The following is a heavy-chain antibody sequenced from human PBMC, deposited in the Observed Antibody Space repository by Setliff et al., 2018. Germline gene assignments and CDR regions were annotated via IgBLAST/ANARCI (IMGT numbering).Heavy chain of an antibody. CDR3: ARVASIMILVDIFFPNDAFDI. Sequence: PGGSLRLSCAASGFTFSSYVMTWVRQAPGRGLEWVSGISGSGGDTYYVDSVKGRFIISRDNAKNSLYLQMNSLRAEDTAVYYCARVASIMILVDIFFPNDAFDIWGQGTMVTVSS. CDR1: GFTFSSYV. V-gene: IGHV3-21*01. D-gene: IGHD3-22*01. J-gene: IGHJ3*02. CDR2: ISGSGGDT.